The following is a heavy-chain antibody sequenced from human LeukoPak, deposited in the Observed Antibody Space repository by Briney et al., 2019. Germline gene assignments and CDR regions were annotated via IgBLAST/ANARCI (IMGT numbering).Heavy chain of an antibody. J-gene: IGHJ4*02. V-gene: IGHV3-21*04. CDR3: ARTVGAGEGVDY. CDR1: GFTFSSYS. CDR2: ISSSSSYI. Sequence: GGSLRLSCAASGFTFSSYSMNWVRQAPGKGLEWVSSISSSSSYIYYADSVKGRFTISRDNAKNSLYLQMSSLRAEDTAVYYCARTVGAGEGVDYWGQGTLVTISS. D-gene: IGHD1-26*01.